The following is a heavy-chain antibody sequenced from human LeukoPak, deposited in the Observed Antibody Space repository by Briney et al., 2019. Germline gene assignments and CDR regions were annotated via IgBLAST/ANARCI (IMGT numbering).Heavy chain of an antibody. Sequence: SETLSLTCTVSGVSISSGGYYWTWIRQHPAKGLEWLGYIYYTGATYYNPSVKSRLTLSVGTSENQFSLRLSSLTAADTAVYCCARVLGYDVLTGYNRGWFFDLWGRGTLVTVSS. J-gene: IGHJ2*01. CDR1: GVSISSGGYY. D-gene: IGHD3-9*01. V-gene: IGHV4-31*03. CDR2: IYYTGAT. CDR3: ARVLGYDVLTGYNRGWFFDL.